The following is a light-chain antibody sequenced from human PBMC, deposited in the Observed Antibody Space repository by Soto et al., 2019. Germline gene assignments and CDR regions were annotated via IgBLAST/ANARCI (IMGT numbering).Light chain of an antibody. CDR1: QSVSRNY. CDR3: QQYGSSPRT. J-gene: IGKJ1*01. V-gene: IGKV3-20*01. CDR2: GAS. Sequence: EIVLTQSPGTLSLSPGERATLSCRASQSVSRNYLAWYQQKPGQAPRLLIYGASSRATGIPDRFSGSGSGTDFTLTISRLEPEDFAVYYCQQYGSSPRTFGQGTKVEIK.